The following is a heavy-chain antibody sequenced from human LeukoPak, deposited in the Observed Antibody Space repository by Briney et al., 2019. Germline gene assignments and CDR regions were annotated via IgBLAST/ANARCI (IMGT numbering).Heavy chain of an antibody. D-gene: IGHD3-10*01. CDR2: IIPIFGTA. Sequence: GASVKVSCKASGGTFSSYAISWVRQAPGQGLEWMGGIIPIFGTANYAQKFQGRVTITADKSTSTAYMELSSLRSEDTAVYYCARSTPNYGSGSYYPNWFDPWGQGTLVTVSS. CDR1: GGTFSSYA. CDR3: ARSTPNYGSGSYYPNWFDP. V-gene: IGHV1-69*06. J-gene: IGHJ5*02.